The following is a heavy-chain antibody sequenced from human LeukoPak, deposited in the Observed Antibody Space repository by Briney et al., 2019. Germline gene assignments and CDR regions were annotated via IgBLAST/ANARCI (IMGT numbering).Heavy chain of an antibody. J-gene: IGHJ4*02. CDR2: INPDNGAT. V-gene: IGHV1-2*02. CDR3: AGLITQWLAYFDY. Sequence: ASVTVSCKASGYIFTNFYLHWLRQAPGQGVEWIGWINPDNGATDSAQKFQGRVTMTRDTSINTIYMDLSNLRSDDTAVYYCAGLITQWLAYFDYWGQGTLVTVSS. D-gene: IGHD6-19*01. CDR1: GYIFTNFY.